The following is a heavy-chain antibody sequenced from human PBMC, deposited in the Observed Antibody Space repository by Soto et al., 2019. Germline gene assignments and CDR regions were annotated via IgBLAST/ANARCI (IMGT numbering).Heavy chain of an antibody. CDR3: CPTWV. V-gene: IGHV3-7*01. CDR1: GFSISDYW. CDR2: INEDGSEE. D-gene: IGHD1-26*01. Sequence: EVQMVESGGGLVQPGGSLRLSCAASGFSISDYWMSWVRQAPGKGLEWVGNINEDGSEENYVDSVKGRFTISRDNARNSLYLPMNSLRVKNTAVYYCCPTWVGAQGTLVTVSS. J-gene: IGHJ4*02.